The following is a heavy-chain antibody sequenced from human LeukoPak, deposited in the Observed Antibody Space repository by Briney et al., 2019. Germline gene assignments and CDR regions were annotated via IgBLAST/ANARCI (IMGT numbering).Heavy chain of an antibody. V-gene: IGHV1-18*01. CDR2: ISAYNGNT. Sequence: ASVKVSCKASGYTFTSYGISWVRQAPGQGREWMGWISAYNGNTNYAQKLQGRVTMTTDTSTSTAYMELRSLRSDDTAVYYCARVYYYDSSGYYPNWGQGTLVTVSS. CDR1: GYTFTSYG. D-gene: IGHD3-22*01. CDR3: ARVYYYDSSGYYPN. J-gene: IGHJ4*02.